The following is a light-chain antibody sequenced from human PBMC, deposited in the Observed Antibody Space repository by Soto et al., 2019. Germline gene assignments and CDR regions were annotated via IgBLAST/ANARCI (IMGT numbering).Light chain of an antibody. J-gene: IGKJ1*01. V-gene: IGKV3-20*01. CDR3: QQYAGSPPWT. Sequence: EIVMTQSPATLSVSPGERATLSCRSSQSVSSSYLAWYQLKPGQAPRLLIYGASSRATGIPDRFSGSGSGTDFTLTISRLEPEDFAVYYCQQYAGSPPWTFGQGTKVDIK. CDR2: GAS. CDR1: QSVSSSY.